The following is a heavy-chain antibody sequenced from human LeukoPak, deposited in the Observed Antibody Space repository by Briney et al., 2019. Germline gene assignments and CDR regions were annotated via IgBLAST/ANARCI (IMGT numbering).Heavy chain of an antibody. D-gene: IGHD3-16*01. CDR2: ITSTGTTT. CDR3: ATEYVRTHYFDW. Sequence: RASVRVSFKASGYNLNTYHMHWVRQAPGQGLEWMGIITSTGTTTICAQKFQGRVTMTRDTSTSTVYMDLSSLRSDDTAVYYCATEYVRTHYFDWWGQGTLVTVSS. V-gene: IGHV1-46*02. CDR1: GYNLNTYH. J-gene: IGHJ4*02.